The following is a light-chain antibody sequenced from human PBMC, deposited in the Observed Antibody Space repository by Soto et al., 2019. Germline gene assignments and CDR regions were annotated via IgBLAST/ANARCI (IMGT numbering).Light chain of an antibody. V-gene: IGKV2-28*01. Sequence: DIVMTQSPFSLPVTPGEPASISCRSSQSLLNSKGYNYLDWYLQKPGQSPQLLIYMASTRASGVPDRFSGSGSGTDLTLKISRVEAEDVGVDYCMQALRTPFTFGQGTRLEIK. CDR2: MAS. CDR3: MQALRTPFT. J-gene: IGKJ5*01. CDR1: QSLLNSKGYNY.